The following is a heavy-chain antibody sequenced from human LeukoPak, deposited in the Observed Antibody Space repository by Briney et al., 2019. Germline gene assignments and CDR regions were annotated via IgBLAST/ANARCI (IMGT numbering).Heavy chain of an antibody. J-gene: IGHJ4*02. D-gene: IGHD2-2*01. Sequence: SETLSLTCAVYGGSFSGYYWSWIRQPPGKGLEWIGEINHSGSTNYNPSLKSRVTISVDTSKNQFSLKLSSVTAADTAVYYRARARAAAPDYWGQGTLVTVSS. CDR3: ARARAAAPDY. V-gene: IGHV4-34*01. CDR1: GGSFSGYY. CDR2: INHSGST.